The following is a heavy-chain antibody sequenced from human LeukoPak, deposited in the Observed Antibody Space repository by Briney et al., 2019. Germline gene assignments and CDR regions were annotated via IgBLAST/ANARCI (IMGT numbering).Heavy chain of an antibody. CDR1: EFSLSTSGMC. Sequence: SGPALVKPTQTLTLTCTFSEFSLSTSGMCVSWIRQPPGKALEWLELIHWDDDKYYSTSMKTRLTISKDPSKNQVVLTMTNMDPVDTATYYCARIRGPRYVFEIWGQGTMVTVSS. CDR2: IHWDDDK. CDR3: ARIRGPRYVFEI. J-gene: IGHJ3*02. V-gene: IGHV2-70*01.